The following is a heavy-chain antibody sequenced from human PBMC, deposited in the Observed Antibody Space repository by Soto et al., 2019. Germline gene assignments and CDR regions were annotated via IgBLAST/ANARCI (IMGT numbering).Heavy chain of an antibody. J-gene: IGHJ6*03. CDR3: ARVGYCSSTSCYQVGYYYYYMDV. CDR1: GFTFSSYS. D-gene: IGHD2-2*01. CDR2: ISSSSSYI. V-gene: IGHV3-21*01. Sequence: ESGGGLVTPGGSLRLSCAASGFTFSSYSMNWVRQAPGKGLEWVSSISSSSSYIYYADSVKGRFTISRDNAENSLYLQMNSLRAEDTALYYCARVGYCSSTSCYQVGYYYYYMDVWGKGTTVTVSS.